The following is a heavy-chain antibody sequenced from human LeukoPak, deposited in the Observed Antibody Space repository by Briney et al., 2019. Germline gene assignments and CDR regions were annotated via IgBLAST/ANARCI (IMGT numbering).Heavy chain of an antibody. V-gene: IGHV3-23*01. D-gene: IGHD2-2*02. Sequence: GGSLRLSCAASGFTFSSYAMSWVRQAPGKGLERVSAISGSGGSTYYADSVKGRFTISRDNSKNTLYLQMNSLRAEDTAVYYCAKAPVVVPAAIDYWGQGTLVTVSS. CDR3: AKAPVVVPAAIDY. CDR1: GFTFSSYA. J-gene: IGHJ4*02. CDR2: ISGSGGST.